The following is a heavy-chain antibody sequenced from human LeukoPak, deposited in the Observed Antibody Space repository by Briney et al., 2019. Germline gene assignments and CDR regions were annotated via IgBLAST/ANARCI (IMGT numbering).Heavy chain of an antibody. CDR1: GFTFSSYA. V-gene: IGHV3-30*01. CDR2: ISYDGSNK. Sequence: GRSLRLSCAASGFTFSSYAMHWVRQAPGKGLEWVAVISYDGSNKYYADSVKGRFTISRDNSKNTLYLQMNSLRAEDTAVYYCARDRVDYDYYYYMDVWGKETTVTVSS. D-gene: IGHD2-15*01. CDR3: ARDRVDYDYYYYMDV. J-gene: IGHJ6*03.